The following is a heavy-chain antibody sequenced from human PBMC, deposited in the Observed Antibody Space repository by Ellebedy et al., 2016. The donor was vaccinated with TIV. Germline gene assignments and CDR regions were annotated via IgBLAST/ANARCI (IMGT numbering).Heavy chain of an antibody. Sequence: SETLSLXXTVSGGSISSYYWSWIRQPPGKGLEWIGYIYYSGSTNYNPSLKSRVTISVDTSKNQFSLKLSSVTAADTAVYYCARDNLYYYYMDVWGKGTTVTVSS. CDR2: IYYSGST. D-gene: IGHD1-14*01. CDR3: ARDNLYYYYMDV. CDR1: GGSISSYY. V-gene: IGHV4-59*01. J-gene: IGHJ6*03.